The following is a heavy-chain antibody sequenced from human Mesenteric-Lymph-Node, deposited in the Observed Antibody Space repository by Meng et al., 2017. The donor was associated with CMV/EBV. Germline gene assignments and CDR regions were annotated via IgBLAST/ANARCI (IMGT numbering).Heavy chain of an antibody. Sequence: SCAISGDSVSRNSAAWNWIRQSPSRGLEWLGRTYYRSKRHNDYAASVKSRITINPDTSKNQFSLQLNSVTPADTAVYYCASSIAALNWFDPWGQGTLVTVSS. D-gene: IGHD6-6*01. CDR1: GDSVSRNSAA. V-gene: IGHV6-1*01. CDR2: TYYRSKRHN. J-gene: IGHJ5*02. CDR3: ASSIAALNWFDP.